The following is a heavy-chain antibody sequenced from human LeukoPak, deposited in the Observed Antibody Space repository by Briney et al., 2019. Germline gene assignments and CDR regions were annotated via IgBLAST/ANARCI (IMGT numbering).Heavy chain of an antibody. CDR3: ARAGPYDFWSGYYPDYFDY. CDR1: GDTFSRYA. V-gene: IGHV1-69*04. J-gene: IGHJ4*02. Sequence: GASVKVSCKASGDTFSRYAISWVRQAPGQGLEWMGRIIPILDISNYAQKFQGRVTITADKSTSTAYMELNSLRSEDTAVYYCARAGPYDFWSGYYPDYFDYWGQGTLVTVSS. D-gene: IGHD3-3*01. CDR2: IIPILDIS.